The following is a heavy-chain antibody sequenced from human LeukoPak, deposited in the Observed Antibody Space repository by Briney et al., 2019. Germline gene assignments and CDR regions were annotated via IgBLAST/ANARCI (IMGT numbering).Heavy chain of an antibody. V-gene: IGHV4-59*12. D-gene: IGHD2-2*03. J-gene: IGHJ5*02. Sequence: SETLSLTCTVSGGSISSDYWSWVRQPPGKGLEWIAYIYYSGSTNYNPSLKSRVTISVDTSKNQFSLKLSSVTAADTAVYYRARGRIGYLPFNPWGQGTLVTVSS. CDR2: IYYSGST. CDR1: GGSISSDY. CDR3: ARGRIGYLPFNP.